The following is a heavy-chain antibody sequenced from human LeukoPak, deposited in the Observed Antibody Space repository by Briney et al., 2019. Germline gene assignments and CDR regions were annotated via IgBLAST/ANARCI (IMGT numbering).Heavy chain of an antibody. CDR1: GFTFSSYA. V-gene: IGHV3-30-3*01. CDR3: ARDSGGSYDY. D-gene: IGHD1-26*01. Sequence: GGSLRLSCAASGFTFSSYAMHWVRQAPGKGLEWVAVISYDGSNKYYADSVKGRFTISRDNSKYTLYLQMNSLRAEDTAVYYCARDSGGSYDYWGQGTLVTVSS. CDR2: ISYDGSNK. J-gene: IGHJ4*02.